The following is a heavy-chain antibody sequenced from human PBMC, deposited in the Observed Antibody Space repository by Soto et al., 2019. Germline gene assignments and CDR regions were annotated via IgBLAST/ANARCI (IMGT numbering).Heavy chain of an antibody. Sequence: QVQLQESGPGLVKPSQTLSLTCTVSGGSISSGGYYWSWIRQHPGKGLEWIGYIYYSGSTYYNPSLKSRVTISVDTSKNHYSLKLSSVTAADTAVYYCARATTVTTEVWGDYYYYMDVWGKGTTVTVSS. CDR1: GGSISSGGYY. CDR3: ARATTVTTEVWGDYYYYMDV. J-gene: IGHJ6*03. CDR2: IYYSGST. D-gene: IGHD4-17*01. V-gene: IGHV4-31*03.